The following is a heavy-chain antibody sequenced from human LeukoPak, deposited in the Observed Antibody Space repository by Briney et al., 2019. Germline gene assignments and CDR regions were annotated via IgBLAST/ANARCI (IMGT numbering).Heavy chain of an antibody. V-gene: IGHV1-69*01. D-gene: IGHD2-15*01. Sequence: SVKVSCKASGGTFSSYAISWVRQAPGQGLEWMGGIIPIFGTANYAQKFQGRVTITADESTSTAHMELSSLRSEDTAVYYCARPRYCSGGSCSKDWFDPWGQGTLVTVSS. CDR2: IIPIFGTA. CDR1: GGTFSSYA. CDR3: ARPRYCSGGSCSKDWFDP. J-gene: IGHJ5*02.